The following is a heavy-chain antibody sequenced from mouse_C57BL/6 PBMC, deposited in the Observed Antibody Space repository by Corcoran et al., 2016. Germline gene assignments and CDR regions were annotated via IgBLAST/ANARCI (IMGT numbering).Heavy chain of an antibody. V-gene: IGHV1-81*01. Sequence: QVQLQQSGAELARPGASVKLSSKASVYTFTSYGISWVKQRTGQGLEWIGEIYPRSGNTYYNEKFKGKATLTADESSSTAYMELRSLKSEDSAVYFCARLADGYYLFAYWGQGTLVTVSA. CDR2: IYPRSGNT. D-gene: IGHD2-3*01. CDR3: ARLADGYYLFAY. CDR1: VYTFTSYG. J-gene: IGHJ3*01.